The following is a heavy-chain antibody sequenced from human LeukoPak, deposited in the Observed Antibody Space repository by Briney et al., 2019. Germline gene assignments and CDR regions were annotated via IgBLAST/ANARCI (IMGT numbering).Heavy chain of an antibody. CDR1: KLAFSSYA. J-gene: IGHJ3*02. Sequence: GGSLRLSCVASKLAFSSYAMRWVRQAPGKGLEWVSAISGGGGNTYYADSVKGRFTISRDNSKNTLYLQMNSLRAEDTAVYYCGKNRYSGSLSPFDIWGQGTMVTVSS. CDR2: ISGGGGNT. D-gene: IGHD1-26*01. CDR3: GKNRYSGSLSPFDI. V-gene: IGHV3-23*01.